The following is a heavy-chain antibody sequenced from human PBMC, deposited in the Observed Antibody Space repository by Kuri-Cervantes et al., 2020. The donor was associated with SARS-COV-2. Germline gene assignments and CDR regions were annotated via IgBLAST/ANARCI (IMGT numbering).Heavy chain of an antibody. D-gene: IGHD5-12*01. Sequence: GESLKISCAASRFAFDTYSMNWVRQAPGKGLEWVSYINSRNTTVYYADSVKGRFTISRDNAKNSLYLQMNSLRDDDTAVYFCVRDIYSGWSGLWGFDLWGQGTMVTVSS. V-gene: IGHV3-48*02. CDR1: RFAFDTYS. J-gene: IGHJ3*01. CDR2: INSRNTTV. CDR3: VRDIYSGWSGLWGFDL.